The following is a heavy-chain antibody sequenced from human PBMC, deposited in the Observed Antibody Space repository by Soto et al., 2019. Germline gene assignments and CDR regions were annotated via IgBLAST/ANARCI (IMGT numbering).Heavy chain of an antibody. V-gene: IGHV4-34*01. CDR2: INHSGST. CDR3: ARAYDYVWGSDRSHFDY. CDR1: GGSFSGYY. J-gene: IGHJ4*02. D-gene: IGHD3-16*02. Sequence: QVQLQQWGAGLLKPSETLSLTCAVYGGSFSGYYWSWIRQPPGKGLEWIGEINHSGSTNYNPSLKSRVTISVDTSKNQFSLKLSSVTAADTAVYYCARAYDYVWGSDRSHFDYWGQGTLVTVSS.